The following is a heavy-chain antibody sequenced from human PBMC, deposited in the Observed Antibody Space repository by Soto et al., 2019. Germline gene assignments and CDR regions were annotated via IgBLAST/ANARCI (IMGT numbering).Heavy chain of an antibody. J-gene: IGHJ4*02. Sequence: EVRLLQSGGGLVQPGGSLRLSCAASGFAIGSRAMSWVRLTPGKGLEWVASITNNAGKTYYAASVQGRFTISRDESTNIVYLQMNNMRAEDTALYYCAKDHPAFGWPTFEYWGQGTPVSVSS. CDR3: AKDHPAFGWPTFEY. V-gene: IGHV3-23*01. D-gene: IGHD6-19*01. CDR1: GFAIGSRA. CDR2: ITNNAGKT.